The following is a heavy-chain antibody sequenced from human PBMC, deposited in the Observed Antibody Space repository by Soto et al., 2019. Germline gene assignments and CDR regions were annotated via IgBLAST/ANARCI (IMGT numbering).Heavy chain of an antibody. Sequence: EMQLVESGGGLVQPGGSLRLACLASGFTFNSHWMDWVRQSPGKGLEWVANINRDGRDKYFVDSVKGRFTLSRDNAKNSVFLQMNSLRVEDKDMYYFARHGYFTFDYWGLGTLVTVSS. D-gene: IGHD4-17*01. CDR3: ARHGYFTFDY. CDR1: GFTFNSHW. J-gene: IGHJ4*02. V-gene: IGHV3-7*04. CDR2: INRDGRDK.